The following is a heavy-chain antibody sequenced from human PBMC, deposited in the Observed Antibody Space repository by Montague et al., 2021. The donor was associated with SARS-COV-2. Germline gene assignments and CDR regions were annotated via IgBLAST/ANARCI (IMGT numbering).Heavy chain of an antibody. CDR2: IYYSGST. D-gene: IGHD3-3*01. CDR1: GGSISSSSYY. Sequence: SETLSLTCTVSGGSISSSSYYWGWIRQPPGKGLEWIGSIYYSGSTYYNPSLKSRVTISVDTSKNQFSLKLSSVTAADTAVYYCARSTRHYDFWSGYLPGHFDYWGQGTRVTVSS. J-gene: IGHJ4*02. V-gene: IGHV4-39*01. CDR3: ARSTRHYDFWSGYLPGHFDY.